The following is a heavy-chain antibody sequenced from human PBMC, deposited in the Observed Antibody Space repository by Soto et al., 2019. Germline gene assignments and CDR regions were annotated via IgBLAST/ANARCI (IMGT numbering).Heavy chain of an antibody. J-gene: IGHJ3*02. V-gene: IGHV3-64*01. D-gene: IGHD3-3*01. CDR2: ISSNGGST. CDR3: ARALGDYDFWSGYYGAFDI. Sequence: GGSLRLSCAASGFTFSSYAMHWVRQAPGKGLEYVSAISSNGGSTYYANSVKGRFTISRDNSKNTLYLQMGSLRAEDMAVYYCARALGDYDFWSGYYGAFDIWGQGTMVTVSS. CDR1: GFTFSSYA.